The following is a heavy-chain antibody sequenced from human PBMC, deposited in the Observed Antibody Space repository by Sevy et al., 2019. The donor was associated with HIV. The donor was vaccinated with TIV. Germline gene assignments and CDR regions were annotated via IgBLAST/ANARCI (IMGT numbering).Heavy chain of an antibody. CDR1: GFTFGDYA. CDR3: SRVRMSTVTTSDY. D-gene: IGHD4-17*01. V-gene: IGHV3-49*03. J-gene: IGHJ4*02. CDR2: IRIKAYGGTT. Sequence: GGSLRLSCTASGFTFGDYAMSWFRHAPGKGLEWVGFIRIKAYGGTTEYGGAVKGRLTISRDDSKSIAYLQMNSLKTEGTAVYYCSRVRMSTVTTSDYWGQGTLVTVSS.